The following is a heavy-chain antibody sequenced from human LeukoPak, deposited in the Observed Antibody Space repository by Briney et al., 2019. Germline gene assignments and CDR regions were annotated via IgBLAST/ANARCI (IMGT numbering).Heavy chain of an antibody. Sequence: PGGSLRLSCAASGFTFSSYWMHWVRQVPGKGLVWVSRISDGGSTTTYADSVKGRFTISRDNAKNTLYLQMNGLRAEDTAVYYCSRSAYYDGSGNYYDYWGQGTLVTVSS. D-gene: IGHD3-22*01. V-gene: IGHV3-74*01. CDR1: GFTFSSYW. CDR2: ISDGGSTT. J-gene: IGHJ4*02. CDR3: SRSAYYDGSGNYYDY.